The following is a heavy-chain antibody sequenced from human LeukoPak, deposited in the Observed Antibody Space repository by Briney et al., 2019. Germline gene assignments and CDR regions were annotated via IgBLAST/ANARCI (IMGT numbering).Heavy chain of an antibody. Sequence: PGGSLRLSCAASGFTFSSYAMHWVRQAPGKGLEWVSYISSSGSTIYYADSVKGRFTISRDNAKNSLYLQMNSLRAEDTAVYYCARANNWNTCDAFDIWGQGTMVTVSS. V-gene: IGHV3-48*04. J-gene: IGHJ3*02. CDR1: GFTFSSYA. CDR2: ISSSGSTI. D-gene: IGHD1-20*01. CDR3: ARANNWNTCDAFDI.